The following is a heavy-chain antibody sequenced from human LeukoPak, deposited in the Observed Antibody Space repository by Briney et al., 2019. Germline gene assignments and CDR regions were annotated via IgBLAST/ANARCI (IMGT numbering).Heavy chain of an antibody. CDR3: AKDPRGHSSSWYRGSYFDY. D-gene: IGHD6-13*01. CDR2: ISDSWGST. CDR1: GFTFSIYA. Sequence: PGGSLRLSCAASGFTFSIYAMRCVRDAPGRGREWVSAISDSWGSTYYADSVRGRFTISRDNSKNALYLQMNSLIAEDTALYYCAKDPRGHSSSWYRGSYFDYWGQGTLVTVSS. J-gene: IGHJ4*02. V-gene: IGHV3-23*01.